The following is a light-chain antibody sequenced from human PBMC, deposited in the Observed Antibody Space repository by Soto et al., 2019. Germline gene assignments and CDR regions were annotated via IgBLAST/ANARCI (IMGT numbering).Light chain of an antibody. CDR3: QPRSNWPVT. CDR1: QSVSSY. J-gene: IGKJ1*01. V-gene: IGKV3-11*01. CDR2: DAS. Sequence: EIVLTQSPATLSLSPGEIATLSCRASQSVSSYLAWYQQKPGQAPNLLIYDASNRATGIPARFSGSGSGTDFTLTISSLEPEDFAVYYCQPRSNWPVTFGQGTKVDIK.